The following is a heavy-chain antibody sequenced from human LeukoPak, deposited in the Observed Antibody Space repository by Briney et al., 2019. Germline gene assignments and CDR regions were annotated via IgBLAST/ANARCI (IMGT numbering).Heavy chain of an antibody. CDR2: ISYDGSNK. V-gene: IGHV3-30*18. J-gene: IGHJ3*02. CDR1: GFTFSYYG. CDR3: AKQCGGSDWFDAFDI. Sequence: GRSLRLSCAASGFTFSYYGLHWVRQGPGKGLEWVAVISYDGSNKYYADSEKGRFTISRDNSKNTLYLQMNSLRAEDTAVYYCAKQCGGSDWFDAFDIWGQGTMVTVSS. D-gene: IGHD6-19*01.